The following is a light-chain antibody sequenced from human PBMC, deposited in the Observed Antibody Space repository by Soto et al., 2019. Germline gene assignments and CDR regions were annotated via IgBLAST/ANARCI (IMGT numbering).Light chain of an antibody. CDR2: DAS. CDR3: QHCGISPHT. J-gene: IGKJ1*01. V-gene: IGKV3-20*01. Sequence: EVVLTQSPCTLSLSPGERATLSCRASQSVGSSYLAWYQQKPGQAPRLLIYDASSRATGIPDRFSGSGSGTDFTLTISRLEPEDFAVYFCQHCGISPHTFGQGTKVDI. CDR1: QSVGSSY.